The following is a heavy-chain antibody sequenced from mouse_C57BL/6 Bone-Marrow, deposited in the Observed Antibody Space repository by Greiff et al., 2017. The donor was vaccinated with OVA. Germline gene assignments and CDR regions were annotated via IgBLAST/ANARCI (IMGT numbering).Heavy chain of an antibody. J-gene: IGHJ2*01. Sequence: EVQLVESGGGLVKPGGSLKLSCAASGFTFSSYAMSWVRQTPEKRLEWVATISDGGSYTYYPDNVKGRFTISRDNAKNNLYLQMSHLKSEDTAMYYCARDHYSNYVDYWGQGTTLTVSS. CDR2: ISDGGSYT. CDR3: ARDHYSNYVDY. CDR1: GFTFSSYA. V-gene: IGHV5-4*01. D-gene: IGHD2-5*01.